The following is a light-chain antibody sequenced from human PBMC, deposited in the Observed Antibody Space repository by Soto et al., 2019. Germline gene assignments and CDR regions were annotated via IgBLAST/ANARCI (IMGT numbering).Light chain of an antibody. CDR2: VGTGGIVG. Sequence: QPVLTQPPSASASLGASVRLTCTLSSGYSNYKVDWYQQRPGKGPRFVMRVGTGGIVGSKGDGIPDRFSVLGSGLNRYLTIKNIQEEDESDYHCGADHGSGSNFVLFGGGTKLTVL. J-gene: IGLJ2*01. CDR1: SGYSNYK. V-gene: IGLV9-49*01. CDR3: GADHGSGSNFVL.